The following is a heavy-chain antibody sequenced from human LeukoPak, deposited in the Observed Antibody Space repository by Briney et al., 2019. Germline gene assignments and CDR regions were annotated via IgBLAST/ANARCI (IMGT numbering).Heavy chain of an antibody. CDR1: GSRFTSYW. CDR2: IDPSDSYT. J-gene: IGHJ3*02. V-gene: IGHV5-10-1*01. Sequence: GESLQISCKGSGSRFTSYWISWVRQLPGKGLEWMGKIDPSDSYTSYSPSFQGHVTISADKSISTAYPQWSSLKASDTAIYYCARSFGGVIASDAFDIWGQGTMVTVSS. D-gene: IGHD3-16*02. CDR3: ARSFGGVIASDAFDI.